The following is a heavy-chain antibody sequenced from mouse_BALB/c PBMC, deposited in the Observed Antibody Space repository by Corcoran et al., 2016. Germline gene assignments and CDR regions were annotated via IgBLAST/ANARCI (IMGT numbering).Heavy chain of an antibody. CDR3: ARVDGNYWAMDY. D-gene: IGHD2-1*01. CDR2: ISYDGSN. V-gene: IGHV3-6*02. J-gene: IGHJ4*01. CDR1: GYSITSGYY. Sequence: DVQLQESGPGLVKPSQSLSLTCSVPGYSITSGYYWNWIRQVPGNKLEWMGYISYDGSNNYNPYLKNRISITRDTSKNQFFLKLNSVTTEDTATYYCARVDGNYWAMDYWGQGTSVTVSS.